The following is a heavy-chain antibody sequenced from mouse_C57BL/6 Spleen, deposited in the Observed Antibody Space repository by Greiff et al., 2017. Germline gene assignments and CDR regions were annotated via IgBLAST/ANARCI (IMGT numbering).Heavy chain of an antibody. Sequence: VQLQQPGAELVKPGASVKMSCKASGYTFTSYWITLVKQRPGQGLEWIGDIYPGSGSTNYNEKFKSKATLTVDTSSNTAYMQLSSLTSEDSAVYYCAKGAPLRLTYYYAMDYWGQGTSVTVSA. V-gene: IGHV1-55*01. CDR1: GYTFTSYW. D-gene: IGHD3-2*02. CDR3: AKGAPLRLTYYYAMDY. J-gene: IGHJ4*01. CDR2: IYPGSGST.